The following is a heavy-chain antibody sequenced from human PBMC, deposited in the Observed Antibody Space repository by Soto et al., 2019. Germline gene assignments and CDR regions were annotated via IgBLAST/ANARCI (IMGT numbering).Heavy chain of an antibody. D-gene: IGHD3-3*01. CDR1: GFTFSSYC. J-gene: IGHJ4*02. V-gene: IGHV3-7*01. CDR2: IKQDGSEK. CDR3: AREAPDFWSRYYANYFDY. Sequence: GGSLRLSCAASGFTFSSYCMSWVRQAPGKGLEWVANIKQDGSEKYYVDSVKGRFTISRDNAKSSLYLRVNSLRAEDTAVYYCAREAPDFWSRYYANYFDYWGQGT.